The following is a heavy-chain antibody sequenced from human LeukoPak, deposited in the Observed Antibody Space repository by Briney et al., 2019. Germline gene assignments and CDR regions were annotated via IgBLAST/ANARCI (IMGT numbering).Heavy chain of an antibody. CDR1: GFTFSSYA. CDR3: ARVGPYFDY. Sequence: PGGSLRLSCAASGFTFSSYAMHWVRQAPGKGLEWVAVISYDGSNKYYADSVKGRFTISRDNSKNTLYLQMNSLRAEDTAVYYCARVGPYFDYWGQGTLVTVSS. V-gene: IGHV3-30-3*01. CDR2: ISYDGSNK. J-gene: IGHJ4*02. D-gene: IGHD3-16*01.